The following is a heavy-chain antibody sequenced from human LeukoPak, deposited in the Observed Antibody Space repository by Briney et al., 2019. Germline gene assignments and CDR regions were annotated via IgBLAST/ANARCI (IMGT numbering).Heavy chain of an antibody. D-gene: IGHD3-10*01. CDR3: ARGRWRYGSGSYHYY. V-gene: IGHV4-59*12. Sequence: SETLSLTCTVSGGSISSYYWSWIRQPPGKGLEWIGYIYYSGSTYYNPSLRSRVTISVDTSKNQFSLKLSSVTAADTAVYYCARGRWRYGSGSYHYYWGQGTLVTVSS. CDR2: IYYSGST. J-gene: IGHJ4*02. CDR1: GGSISSYY.